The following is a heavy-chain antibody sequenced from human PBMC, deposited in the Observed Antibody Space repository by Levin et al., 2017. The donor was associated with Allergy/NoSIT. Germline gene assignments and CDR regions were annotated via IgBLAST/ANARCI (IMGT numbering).Heavy chain of an antibody. J-gene: IGHJ3*02. V-gene: IGHV4-59*01. D-gene: IGHD5-18*01. CDR1: GGSISTYY. Sequence: SETLSLTCTVYGGSISTYYWSWIRQPPGKGLESLGYIYYTGGTNYRPSLKSRGTILVDASKNQFSLRLSSVTAADTAMYYCARGQEDRARAIDIWGQGTMVTVSS. CDR3: ARGQEDRARAIDI. CDR2: IYYTGGT.